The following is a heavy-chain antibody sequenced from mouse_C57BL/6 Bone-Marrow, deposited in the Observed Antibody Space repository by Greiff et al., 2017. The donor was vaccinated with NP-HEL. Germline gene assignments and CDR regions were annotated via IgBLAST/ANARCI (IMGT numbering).Heavy chain of an antibody. J-gene: IGHJ4*01. Sequence: QVQLKESGPGILQPSQTLSLTCSFSGFSLSTFGMGVGWIRPPSGMGLEWQAHIWWDDDKYYNPALKSGTIISKNTSNNQVFHKIANVDTAYTATYYCARIGWSYGYVYALDYWGQGTSVTVSS. CDR1: GFSLSTFGMG. CDR2: IWWDDDK. CDR3: ARIGWSYGYVYALDY. D-gene: IGHD2-2*01. V-gene: IGHV8-8*01.